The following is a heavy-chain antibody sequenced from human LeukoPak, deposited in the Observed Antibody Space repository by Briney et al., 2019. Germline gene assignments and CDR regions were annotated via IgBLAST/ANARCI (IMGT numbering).Heavy chain of an antibody. CDR1: GGSISSGDYY. CDR2: IYYSGST. Sequence: SQTLSLTCTVSGGSISSGDYYWSWIRQPPGKGLEWIGYIYYSGSTYYNPSLKSRVTISVDTSRNQFSLKLSSVTAADTAVYYCARADYSNSQSKYNWFDPWGQGALVTVSS. CDR3: ARADYSNSQSKYNWFDP. J-gene: IGHJ5*02. V-gene: IGHV4-30-4*01. D-gene: IGHD4-11*01.